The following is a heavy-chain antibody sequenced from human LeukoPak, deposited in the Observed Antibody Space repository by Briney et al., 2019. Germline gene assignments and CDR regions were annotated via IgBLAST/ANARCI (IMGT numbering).Heavy chain of an antibody. CDR3: AGSFGDVKMF. J-gene: IGHJ4*01. V-gene: IGHV3-7*01. CDR1: GLSISTSW. Sequence: GGSLRLSCVASGLSISTSWMSWVRQSPGKGLEWLASIKKDGSEKYYVDSVKGRFIISRDDARNSLSLQMNSLRAEDTAVYYCAGSFGDVKMFWGQGTLVTVSS. D-gene: IGHD3-10*01. CDR2: IKKDGSEK.